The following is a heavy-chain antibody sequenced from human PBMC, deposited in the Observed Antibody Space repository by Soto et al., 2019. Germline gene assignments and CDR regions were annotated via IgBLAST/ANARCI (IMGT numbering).Heavy chain of an antibody. V-gene: IGHV1-3*01. Sequence: QVQLVQSGAEVKKPGASVKVSCKASGYTFTSYAMHWVRQAPEQRLEWMGWIKAGNGNTKYSQKFQGRVTITRDTSASTAYMELSSLRSEDTAVYYCARDHSYDSSGYYYLSGFDYWGLGTLVTVSS. CDR3: ARDHSYDSSGYYYLSGFDY. D-gene: IGHD3-22*01. CDR2: IKAGNGNT. J-gene: IGHJ4*02. CDR1: GYTFTSYA.